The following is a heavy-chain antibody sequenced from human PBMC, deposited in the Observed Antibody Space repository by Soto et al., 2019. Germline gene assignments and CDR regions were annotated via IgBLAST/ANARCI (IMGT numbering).Heavy chain of an antibody. CDR1: GYTFTSYG. D-gene: IGHD6-19*01. Sequence: QVQLVQSGAEVKKPGASVKVSCKASGYTFTSYGISWVRQAPGQGLEWMGWISAYNGNTNYAQKLQGRVTMTTDTSTSTAYMELRSLRSDDTAVYYCATSHTVSFYSSGGSDLDYWGQGTLVTVSS. CDR3: ATSHTVSFYSSGGSDLDY. CDR2: ISAYNGNT. J-gene: IGHJ4*02. V-gene: IGHV1-18*01.